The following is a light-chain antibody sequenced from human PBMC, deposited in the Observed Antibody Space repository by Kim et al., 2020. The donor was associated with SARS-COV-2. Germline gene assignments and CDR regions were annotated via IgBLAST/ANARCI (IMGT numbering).Light chain of an antibody. CDR3: QQYNSSPYT. J-gene: IGKJ2*01. CDR2: GAS. Sequence: WSPGERGTLSCRASQTVSSTYLAWYQQIPGQAPRLLIDGASTRAAGIPDRFSSGCSGTDYTLTISRLEPEYFVVYYCQQYNSSPYTFGQGTKLEI. V-gene: IGKV3-20*01. CDR1: QTVSSTY.